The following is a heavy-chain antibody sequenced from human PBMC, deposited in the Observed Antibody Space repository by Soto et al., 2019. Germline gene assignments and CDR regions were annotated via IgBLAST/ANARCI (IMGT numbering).Heavy chain of an antibody. J-gene: IGHJ6*02. CDR3: ARDNRRGGYSYANKADYYYYYGMDV. Sequence: PSETLSLTCTVSGGSISSYYWSWIRQPPGKGLEWIGYIYYSGSTNYNPSLKSRVTISVDTSKNQFSLKLSSVTAADTAVYYCARDNRRGGYSYANKADYYYYYGMDVWGQGTTVTVSS. CDR2: IYYSGST. CDR1: GGSISSYY. V-gene: IGHV4-59*12. D-gene: IGHD5-18*01.